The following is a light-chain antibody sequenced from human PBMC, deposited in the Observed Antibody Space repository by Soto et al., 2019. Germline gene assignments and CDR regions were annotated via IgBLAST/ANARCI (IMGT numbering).Light chain of an antibody. CDR1: QSISSY. CDR3: QQSYSTPPYT. V-gene: IGKV1-39*01. Sequence: DIQMTQSPSSLSASVGDRVTITCRASQSISSYLNWYQQKPGKAPKLLIYAASSLQSGVPSRFTGSGSGTDCTLTISSLQADDFATYYCQQSYSTPPYTFGQGTKLHIK. CDR2: AAS. J-gene: IGKJ2*01.